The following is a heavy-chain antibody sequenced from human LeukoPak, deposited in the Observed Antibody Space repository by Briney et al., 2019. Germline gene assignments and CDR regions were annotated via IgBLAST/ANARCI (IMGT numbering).Heavy chain of an antibody. D-gene: IGHD6-13*01. CDR3: ARHPGVLTAAAGTFDY. V-gene: IGHV4-59*08. CDR1: GGSISSYY. CDR2: IYYRGGT. J-gene: IGHJ4*02. Sequence: SETLSLTCTVSGGSISSYYWSWIRQPPGKGLEWIGYIYYRGGTNYNPSLKSRVPIPVDTSKNQFSLKLSSVPAADTAVYYCARHPGVLTAAAGTFDYWGQGTLVTVSS.